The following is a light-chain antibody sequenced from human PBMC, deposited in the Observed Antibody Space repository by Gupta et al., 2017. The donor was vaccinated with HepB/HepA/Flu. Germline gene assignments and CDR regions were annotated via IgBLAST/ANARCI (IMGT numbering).Light chain of an antibody. CDR2: GKN. V-gene: IGLV3-19*01. J-gene: IGLJ2*01. CDR1: SLTNYY. Sequence: SSELTQDPAVSVALGQTVRIPSQGDSLTNYYATWYQQKPGQAPALVIYGKNKRPSGIPDRFSGSTSGNTASLTITGAQTEDEADYYCNSRDNNGDHREFGGGTKLTVL. CDR3: NSRDNNGDHRE.